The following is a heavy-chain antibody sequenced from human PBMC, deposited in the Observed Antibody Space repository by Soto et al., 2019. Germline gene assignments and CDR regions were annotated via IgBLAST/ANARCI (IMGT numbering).Heavy chain of an antibody. V-gene: IGHV1-8*01. CDR2: MNPNSGNT. J-gene: IGHJ6*02. Sequence: QVQLVQSGAEVKKPGASVKVSCKASGDTFTNYDIKWVRQATGQGLEWMGWMNPNSGNTGYAQKFQGSVTMTRTTAISTAYMELSSLRSEDKAVYYCASGRNGMDVWGQGTTVTVSS. CDR3: ASGRNGMDV. CDR1: GDTFTNYD.